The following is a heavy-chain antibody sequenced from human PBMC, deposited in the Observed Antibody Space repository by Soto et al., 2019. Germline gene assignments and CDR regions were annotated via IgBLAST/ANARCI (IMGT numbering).Heavy chain of an antibody. CDR1: GFTVSNNY. J-gene: IGHJ6*03. CDR2: IYSGGST. V-gene: IGHV3-66*01. Sequence: GGSLRLSCAASGFTVSNNYMSWVRQAPGKGLEWVSVIYSGGSTYYADSVKGRFTISRDNSKNTLYLQMNSLRAEDTAVYDCARGHQYPKYMDVWGKGTTVTVSS. CDR3: ARGHQYPKYMDV.